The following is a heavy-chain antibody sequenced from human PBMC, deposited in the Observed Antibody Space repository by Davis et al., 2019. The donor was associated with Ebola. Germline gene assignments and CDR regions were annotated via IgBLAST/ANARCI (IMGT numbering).Heavy chain of an antibody. D-gene: IGHD6-13*01. CDR1: GFTFSSYS. J-gene: IGHJ6*02. CDR2: IYSGGST. V-gene: IGHV3-66*01. CDR3: ARVPGIAAAGDYYYGMDV. Sequence: PGGSLRLSCAASGFTFSSYSMNWVRQAPGKGLEWVSVIYSGGSTYYADSVKGRFTISRDNSKNTLYLQMNSLRAEDTAVYYCARVPGIAAAGDYYYGMDVWGQGTTVTVSS.